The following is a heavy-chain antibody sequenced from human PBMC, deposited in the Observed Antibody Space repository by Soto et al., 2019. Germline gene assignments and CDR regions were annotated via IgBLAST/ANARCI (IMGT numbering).Heavy chain of an antibody. CDR2: ISGSGAST. V-gene: IGHV3-23*01. CDR1: GFTFSSYA. J-gene: IGHJ4*02. CDR3: AHFGWFIDY. D-gene: IGHD3-9*01. Sequence: EVQLLESGGGLVQPGGSLRLSCAASGFTFSSYAMSWVRQAPGKGLEWVSAISGSGASTYYADSVKGRFTISRDNSKNTLYLQMSSLGAEDTAVYYCAHFGWFIDYWGQGTLVTVSS.